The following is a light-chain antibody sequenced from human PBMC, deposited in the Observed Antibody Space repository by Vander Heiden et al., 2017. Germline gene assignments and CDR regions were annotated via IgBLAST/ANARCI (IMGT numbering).Light chain of an antibody. CDR3: AAWDDSLSGPV. V-gene: IGLV1-47*01. J-gene: IGLJ3*02. Sequence: VLTQPPSASGSPGHRVTTSCSGSSSNSGSNHVYWYHQLPGTAAKLLIYRNNRRPSGVPVRCSGSMSGTSASLAISWLRSEDEADYYCAAWDDSLSGPVFGGGTKLTVL. CDR2: RNN. CDR1: SSNSGSNH.